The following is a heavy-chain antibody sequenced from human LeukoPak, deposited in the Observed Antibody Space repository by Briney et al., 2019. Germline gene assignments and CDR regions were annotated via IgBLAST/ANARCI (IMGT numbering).Heavy chain of an antibody. V-gene: IGHV4-39*01. J-gene: IGHJ4*02. CDR1: GGSISSSSCY. Sequence: PSETLSLTCTVSGGSISSSSCYWDWVRQPPGKGLEWIGSVCYSGSTYYNPSLMSRVTISVDTSKNQFSLRLNSMTAADTAVYYCARGGPGGADGKKSFDYWGRGTLVTVP. D-gene: IGHD6-13*01. CDR2: VCYSGST. CDR3: ARGGPGGADGKKSFDY.